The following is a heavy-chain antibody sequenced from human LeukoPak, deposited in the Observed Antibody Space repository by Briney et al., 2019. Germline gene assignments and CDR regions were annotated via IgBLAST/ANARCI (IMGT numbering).Heavy chain of an antibody. CDR1: GGSISSGDYY. D-gene: IGHD3-10*01. CDR2: IYYSGST. CDR3: ARHREVRGVWYFDY. Sequence: SETLSLTCTVSGGSISSGDYYWSWIRQPPGKGLEWIGYIYYSGSTNYNPSLKSRVTISVDTSKNQFSLKLSSVTAADTAVYYCARHREVRGVWYFDYWGQGTLVTVSS. J-gene: IGHJ4*02. V-gene: IGHV4-30-4*01.